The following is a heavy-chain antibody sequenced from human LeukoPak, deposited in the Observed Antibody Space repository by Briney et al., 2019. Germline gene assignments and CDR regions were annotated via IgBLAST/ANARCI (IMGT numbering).Heavy chain of an antibody. CDR3: ARASGPFDY. CDR2: ISVSGDWT. J-gene: IGHJ4*02. Sequence: GGSLRLSCEASGFTFSSYYMIWVRQAPGKGLEWVSVISVSGDWTYYADSVKGRFTISRDNSKNTLYLQMNSLRAEDTAVYSCARASGPFDYWGQGTLVTVSS. V-gene: IGHV3-23*01. D-gene: IGHD3-10*01. CDR1: GFTFSSYY.